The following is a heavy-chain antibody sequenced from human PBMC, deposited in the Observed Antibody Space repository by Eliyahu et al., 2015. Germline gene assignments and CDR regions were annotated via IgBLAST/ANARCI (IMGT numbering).Heavy chain of an antibody. CDR3: ARTERDWGMDDY. Sequence: QATGQGLEWMGWMNSHNGGTGYAQKFQGRISMTRDTSRGTAYMELSSLISEDTAIYYCARTERDWGMDDYWGQGTLVTVSS. J-gene: IGHJ4*02. V-gene: IGHV1-8*01. CDR2: MNSHNGGT. D-gene: IGHD3-16*01.